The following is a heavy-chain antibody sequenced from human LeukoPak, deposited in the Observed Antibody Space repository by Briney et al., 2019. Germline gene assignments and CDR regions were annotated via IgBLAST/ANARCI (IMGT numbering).Heavy chain of an antibody. V-gene: IGHV3-23*01. CDR3: ARDIRAAAGIDYYYGVDV. Sequence: PGGSLRLSCSASGFTFSSYAMSWVRQAPGKGLEWVSAISGSGGSTYYADSVKGRFTISRDNSKNTLYLQMNSLRAEDTAVYYCARDIRAAAGIDYYYGVDVWGQGTTVTVSS. CDR1: GFTFSSYA. CDR2: ISGSGGST. J-gene: IGHJ6*02. D-gene: IGHD6-13*01.